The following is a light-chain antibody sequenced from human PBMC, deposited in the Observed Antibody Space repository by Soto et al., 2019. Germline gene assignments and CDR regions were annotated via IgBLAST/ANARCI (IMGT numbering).Light chain of an antibody. V-gene: IGKV1-5*01. CDR1: QSISSW. J-gene: IGKJ1*01. CDR3: QQYNSWWT. Sequence: DIQMTQSPSTLSASVGDRVTITCRASQSISSWLAWYQQKPGKAPKLLIYDASSLESGVPSRFSGSGSGTEFTLTISSLQPDAFATYYCQQYNSWWTFGQGTKVEIK. CDR2: DAS.